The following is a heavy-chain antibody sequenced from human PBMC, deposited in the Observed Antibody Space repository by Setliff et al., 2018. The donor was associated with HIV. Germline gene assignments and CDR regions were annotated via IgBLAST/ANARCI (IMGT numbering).Heavy chain of an antibody. CDR3: ARAEQRYYGSGKGYYFDY. J-gene: IGHJ4*02. CDR2: ISNNGGIT. V-gene: IGHV3-64*02. D-gene: IGHD3-10*01. Sequence: GGSLRLSCAASGFTFSSYGMHWVRQAPGKGLEYVSAISNNGGITYYGDSVKGRFTISRDNSKNTLCLQMGSLRPEEMAVYYCARAEQRYYGSGKGYYFDYWGPGTLVTVSS. CDR1: GFTFSSYG.